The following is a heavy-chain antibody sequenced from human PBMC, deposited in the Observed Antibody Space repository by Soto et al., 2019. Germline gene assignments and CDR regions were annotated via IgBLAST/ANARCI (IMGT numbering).Heavy chain of an antibody. J-gene: IGHJ5*02. CDR1: SGSFSGSSYY. CDR2: IYYSGAT. CDR3: ATSNCFAP. V-gene: IGHV4-39*01. Sequence: PSETLSLTCTVSSGSFSGSSYYWGWIRQPPRKDLEWIGTIYYSGATSYNPSLKSRVTISVDTSKNQFSLMLGSVTAADTAVYYCATSNCFAPGGQGTLVTV.